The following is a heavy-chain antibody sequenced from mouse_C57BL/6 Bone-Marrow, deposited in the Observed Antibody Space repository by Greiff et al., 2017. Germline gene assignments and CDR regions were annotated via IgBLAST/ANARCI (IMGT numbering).Heavy chain of an antibody. Sequence: QVQLQQPGAELVKPGASVKLSCKASGYTFTSYWMQWVQQRPGQGLEWIGEIDPSDSYTNYNQKFKGKATLTVDTSSSTAYMQLSSLTSEDSAVYYCAREGYYYGYYFDYWGQGTTLTVSS. CDR2: IDPSDSYT. CDR1: GYTFTSYW. D-gene: IGHD1-1*01. J-gene: IGHJ2*01. CDR3: AREGYYYGYYFDY. V-gene: IGHV1-50*01.